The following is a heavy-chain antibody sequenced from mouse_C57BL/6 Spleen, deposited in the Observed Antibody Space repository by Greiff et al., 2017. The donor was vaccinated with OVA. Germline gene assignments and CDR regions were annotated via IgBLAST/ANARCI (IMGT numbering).Heavy chain of an antibody. Sequence: EVKRVESGGGLVKPGGSLKLSCAASGFTFSDYGMHWVRQAPEKGLEWVAYISRGSRTIYYADTVTGRFTITRDNAKNTLFLQMTSLRSEDTAMYYCARESYRYAMDYWGQGTAVTVSS. D-gene: IGHD2-12*01. V-gene: IGHV5-17*01. J-gene: IGHJ4*01. CDR3: ARESYRYAMDY. CDR2: ISRGSRTI. CDR1: GFTFSDYG.